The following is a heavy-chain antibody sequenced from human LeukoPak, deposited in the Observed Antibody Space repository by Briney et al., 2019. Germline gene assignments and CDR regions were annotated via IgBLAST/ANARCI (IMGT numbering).Heavy chain of an antibody. Sequence: PSETLSLTCTVSGGSISSYYWSLIRQPPGKGLEWIGYIYYSGSTNYNPSLKSRVNISVDTFKNQFSLKLSSVTAADTAVYYCARWSGYPGYFDYWGQGTLVTVSS. D-gene: IGHD3-3*01. J-gene: IGHJ4*02. V-gene: IGHV4-59*01. CDR1: GGSISSYY. CDR2: IYYSGST. CDR3: ARWSGYPGYFDY.